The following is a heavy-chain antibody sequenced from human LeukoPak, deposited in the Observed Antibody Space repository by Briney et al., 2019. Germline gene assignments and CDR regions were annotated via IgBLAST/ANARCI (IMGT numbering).Heavy chain of an antibody. J-gene: IGHJ4*02. Sequence: GASVKVSCKASGYTFTSYGISWVRQAPGQGLEWMGWISAYNGNTNYAQKLQGRVTMTTDTSTSTAYMELRSLRSDDTAVYYCARGLSYYDFWSGRLAPPAGSLFDYWGQGTLVTVSS. D-gene: IGHD3-3*01. CDR3: ARGLSYYDFWSGRLAPPAGSLFDY. CDR1: GYTFTSYG. CDR2: ISAYNGNT. V-gene: IGHV1-18*01.